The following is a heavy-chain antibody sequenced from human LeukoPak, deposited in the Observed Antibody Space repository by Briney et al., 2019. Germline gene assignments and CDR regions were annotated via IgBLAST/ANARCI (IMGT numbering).Heavy chain of an antibody. V-gene: IGHV3-7*01. CDR2: IKQDGSEK. Sequence: EGSLRLSCAASGFTFSSYWMSWVRQAPGKGLEWVANIKQDGSEKYYVDSVKGRFTISRDNAKNSLYLQMNSLRAEDTAVYYCATTLTKLYYYYMDVWGKGTTVTVSS. D-gene: IGHD4-11*01. J-gene: IGHJ6*03. CDR3: ATTLTKLYYYYMDV. CDR1: GFTFSSYW.